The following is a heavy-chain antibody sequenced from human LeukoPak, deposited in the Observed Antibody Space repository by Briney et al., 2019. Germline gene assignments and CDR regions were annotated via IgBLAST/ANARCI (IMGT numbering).Heavy chain of an antibody. CDR2: INHNSGGT. J-gene: IGHJ5*02. CDR1: GYRFTGYY. Sequence: ASVKVSCKASGYRFTGYYMHWVRQAPGQGVEWMGCINHNSGGTNYAQKFQGRVTMTRDRSISTAYMELSRLRSDDTAVYYCARGTEGGSSNWFDPWGRGTLVTVSS. CDR3: ARGTEGGSSNWFDP. V-gene: IGHV1-2*02. D-gene: IGHD2-15*01.